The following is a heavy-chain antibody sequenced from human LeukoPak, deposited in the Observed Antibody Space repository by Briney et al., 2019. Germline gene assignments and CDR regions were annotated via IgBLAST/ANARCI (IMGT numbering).Heavy chain of an antibody. CDR2: INHGGTT. CDR3: ERGADYLGP. J-gene: IGHJ5*02. D-gene: IGHD3-16*01. CDR1: GGSFSGY. Sequence: SETLSLTCGVYGGSFSGYWSWIRPPPGKGLEWIGEINHGGTTNYNPSLKSRVTISVDTSKTQFSLKLTSVTAVDTAVYYCERGADYLGPWGQGTLVTVSS. V-gene: IGHV4-34*01.